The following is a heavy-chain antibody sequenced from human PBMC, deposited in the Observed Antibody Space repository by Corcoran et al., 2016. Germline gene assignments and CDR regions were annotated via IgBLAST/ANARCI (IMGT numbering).Heavy chain of an antibody. V-gene: IGHV1-3*01. CDR1: GYTFTSYA. Sequence: QVQLVQSGAEVKKPGASVKVSCKASGYTFTSYAMHWVRQAPGQRLEWMGWINAGNGNTKYSQKFQGRVTITRDTSASTAYMELSSLRSEDTAVYYCARDVREAYCGGDCWYYFDYWGQGTLVTVSS. CDR3: ARDVREAYCGGDCWYYFDY. CDR2: INAGNGNT. D-gene: IGHD2-21*02. J-gene: IGHJ4*02.